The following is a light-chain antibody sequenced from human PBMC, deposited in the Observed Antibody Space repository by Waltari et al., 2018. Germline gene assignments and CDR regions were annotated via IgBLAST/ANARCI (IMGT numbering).Light chain of an antibody. CDR1: QSVLYSSNNKNK. V-gene: IGKV4-1*01. Sequence: DIVMNQSPETLAVSLGERATLNCKSSQSVLYSSNNKNKLAWYQQKPGQPPKLLLYWASTRESGVPDLFSGSGSETDFTLTISSLQAEDVAVYYCHQYYSTPFTFGQGTKLEIK. CDR3: HQYYSTPFT. CDR2: WAS. J-gene: IGKJ2*01.